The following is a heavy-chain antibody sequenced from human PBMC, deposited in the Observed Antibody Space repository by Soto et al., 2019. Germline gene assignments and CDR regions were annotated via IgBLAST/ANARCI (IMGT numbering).Heavy chain of an antibody. CDR3: ARGYGYDSSGYYPAGTIPGWFDP. CDR1: GGSISSGDYY. V-gene: IGHV4-30-4*01. J-gene: IGHJ5*02. CDR2: IYYSGST. D-gene: IGHD3-22*01. Sequence: LSLTCTVSGGSISSGDYYWSWIRQPPGKGLEWIGYIYYSGSTYYNPSLKSRVTISVDTSKNQFSLKLSSVTAADTAVYYCARGYGYDSSGYYPAGTIPGWFDPWGQGTLVTVSS.